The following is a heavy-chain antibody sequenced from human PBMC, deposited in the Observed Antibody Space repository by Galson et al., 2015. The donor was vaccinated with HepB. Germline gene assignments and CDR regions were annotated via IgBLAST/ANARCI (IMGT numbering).Heavy chain of an antibody. CDR2: ISHSGST. D-gene: IGHD1-26*01. Sequence: SETLSLTCAVYGGSFSGYYWTWIRQPPGKGLEWIGEISHSGSTNYDPSLKSRVTISVDTSKNQFSLKLSSVTAADTAVYYFARGATVGATSFDYWGQGTLVTVSS. CDR3: ARGATVGATSFDY. J-gene: IGHJ4*02. V-gene: IGHV4-34*01. CDR1: GGSFSGYY.